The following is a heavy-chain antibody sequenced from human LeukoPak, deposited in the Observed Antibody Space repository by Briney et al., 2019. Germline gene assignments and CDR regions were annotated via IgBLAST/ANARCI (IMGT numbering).Heavy chain of an antibody. CDR3: ARDALPGAYDSSGYSSPGAWFDP. J-gene: IGHJ5*02. CDR1: GYTFTSYG. D-gene: IGHD3-22*01. Sequence: GASVKVSCKASGYTFTSYGISWVRQAPGQGLEWMGWISAYNGNTNYAQKLQGRVTMTTDTSTSTAYMVLRSLRSDDTAVYYCARDALPGAYDSSGYSSPGAWFDPWGQGTLVTVSS. V-gene: IGHV1-18*01. CDR2: ISAYNGNT.